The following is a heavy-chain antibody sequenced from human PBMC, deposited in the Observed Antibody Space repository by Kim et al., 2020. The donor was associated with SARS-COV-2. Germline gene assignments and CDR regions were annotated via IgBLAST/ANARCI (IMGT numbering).Heavy chain of an antibody. J-gene: IGHJ6*02. Sequence: ASVKVSCKASGYTFTSYGISWVRQAPGQGLEWMGWISAYNGNTNYAQKLQGRVTMTTDTSTSTAYMELRSLRSDDTAVYYCARAASVGWVVVAARPHYYGMDVWGRGTTVTVSS. CDR3: ARAASVGWVVVAARPHYYGMDV. CDR1: GYTFTSYG. D-gene: IGHD2-15*01. V-gene: IGHV1-18*01. CDR2: ISAYNGNT.